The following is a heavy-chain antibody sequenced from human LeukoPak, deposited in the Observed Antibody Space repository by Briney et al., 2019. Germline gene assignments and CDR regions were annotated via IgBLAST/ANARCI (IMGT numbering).Heavy chain of an antibody. J-gene: IGHJ4*02. CDR1: GYTFIGYY. CDR2: INPNSGGT. D-gene: IGHD3-22*01. Sequence: ASVKVSCKASGYTFIGYYMHWVRQAPGQGLEWMRRINPNSGGTNYAQKFQGRVTMTRATSISTAYMELSRLRSDDTAVYYCARDITTPTVVVIRRYFDYWGQGTLVIVSS. V-gene: IGHV1-2*06. CDR3: ARDITTPTVVVIRRYFDY.